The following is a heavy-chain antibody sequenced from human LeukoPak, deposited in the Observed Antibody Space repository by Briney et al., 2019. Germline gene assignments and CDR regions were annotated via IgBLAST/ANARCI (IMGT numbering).Heavy chain of an antibody. J-gene: IGHJ6*03. V-gene: IGHV4-59*12. Sequence: SETLSLTCTVSGGSISSYYWSWIRQPPGKGLEWIGYIYNSGSTNYNPSLKSRVTISVDTSKNQFSLQLNSVTPEDTAVYYCARGWHAGYYYYMDVWGKGTTVTVSS. D-gene: IGHD6-13*01. CDR3: ARGWHAGYYYYMDV. CDR1: GGSISSYY. CDR2: IYNSGST.